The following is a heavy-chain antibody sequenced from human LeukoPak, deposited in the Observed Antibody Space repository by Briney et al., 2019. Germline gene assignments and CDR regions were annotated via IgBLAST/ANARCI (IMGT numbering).Heavy chain of an antibody. CDR2: INTNTGNP. CDR1: GYTFTSYA. D-gene: IGHD6-13*01. J-gene: IGHJ6*02. CDR3: ARASNSWYNYYYYGMDV. Sequence: VSVKVSCKASGYTFTSYAMNWVRQAPGQGLEWMGWINTNTGNPTYAQGFTGRFVFSLDTSVSTAYLQISSLKAEDTAVYYCARASNSWYNYYYYGMDVWGQGTTVTVSS. V-gene: IGHV7-4-1*02.